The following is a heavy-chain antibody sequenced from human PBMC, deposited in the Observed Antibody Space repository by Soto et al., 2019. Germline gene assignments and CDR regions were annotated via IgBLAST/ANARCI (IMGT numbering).Heavy chain of an antibody. CDR3: ARGVVVITASAFDI. D-gene: IGHD3-22*01. CDR1: GYSISSGYY. J-gene: IGHJ3*02. Sequence: SETLSLTCAVSGYSISSGYYWGWIRQPPGKGLEWIGSIYHSGSTYYNPSLKSRVTISVDTSKNQFSLKLSSVTAADTAVYYCARGVVVITASAFDIWGQGTMVTVSS. V-gene: IGHV4-38-2*01. CDR2: IYHSGST.